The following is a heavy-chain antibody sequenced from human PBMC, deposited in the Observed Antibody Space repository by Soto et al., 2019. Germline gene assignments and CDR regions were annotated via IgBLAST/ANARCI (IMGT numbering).Heavy chain of an antibody. Sequence: QVQLQESGPGLVKSSQTLSLTCTVSGGSISSDGNYWSWIRQHPGKGLEWIGYIYYSGSTNYNPSLKSRVTISXXXXXXXFXXXXNXXTAXXTAVYYCARARMVRGIIYYYGMDVWGQGTTVTVSS. CDR1: GGSISSDGNY. CDR2: IYYSGST. CDR3: ARARMVRGIIYYYGMDV. J-gene: IGHJ6*02. D-gene: IGHD3-10*01. V-gene: IGHV4-31*03.